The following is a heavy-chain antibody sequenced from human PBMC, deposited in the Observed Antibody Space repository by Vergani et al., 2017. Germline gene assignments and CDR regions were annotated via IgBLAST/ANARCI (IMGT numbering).Heavy chain of an antibody. Sequence: QVQLVQSGAEVKKPGASVKVSCKASGYTFTSYAMHWVRQAPGQRLEWMGWINAGNGNTKYSQKFQGRVTITRDTSASTAYMELSSLRSEDTAVNYCARSGSSSWYTENSFDIWGQGTMVTVSS. J-gene: IGHJ3*02. V-gene: IGHV1-3*01. CDR1: GYTFTSYA. CDR2: INAGNGNT. D-gene: IGHD6-13*01. CDR3: ARSGSSSWYTENSFDI.